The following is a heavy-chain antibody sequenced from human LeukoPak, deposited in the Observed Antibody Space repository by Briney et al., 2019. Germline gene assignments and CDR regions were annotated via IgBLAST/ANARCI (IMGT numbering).Heavy chain of an antibody. Sequence: ASVKVSCKASGYTFTSYGISWVRPAPGQGLAWMGWISAYNGNTKYAQKLQGRVTMTTDTSTSTAYMELRSLRSDDTAVYYCARGGRQWLVNYYYYYYMDVWGKGTTVTVSS. V-gene: IGHV1-18*01. J-gene: IGHJ6*03. CDR3: ARGGRQWLVNYYYYYYMDV. CDR1: GYTFTSYG. D-gene: IGHD6-19*01. CDR2: ISAYNGNT.